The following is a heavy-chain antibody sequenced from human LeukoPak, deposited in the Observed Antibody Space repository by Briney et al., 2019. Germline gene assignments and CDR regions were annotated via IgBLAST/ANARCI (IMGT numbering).Heavy chain of an antibody. Sequence: AGGSLRLSCAVSGFTFSNYAMTWVRQAPGKGPEWVSTISGNGGSTYYGDSVKGRFIISRDNSKNTLYLRMSSLRAEDTAVYYCVKVIVTTSEKGGAFHVWGQGTMVTVSS. J-gene: IGHJ3*01. CDR1: GFTFSNYA. CDR3: VKVIVTTSEKGGAFHV. CDR2: ISGNGGST. D-gene: IGHD4-17*01. V-gene: IGHV3-23*01.